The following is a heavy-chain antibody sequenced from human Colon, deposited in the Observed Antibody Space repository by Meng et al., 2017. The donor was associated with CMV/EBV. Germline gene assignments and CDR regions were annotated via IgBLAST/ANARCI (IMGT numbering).Heavy chain of an antibody. CDR1: GFSFNAYA. D-gene: IGHD1-26*01. CDR3: AKDVGANFFYGLDV. Sequence: SLKISCVDSGFSFNAYAMHWVRQVPGKGLEWVSSISWKSGSIAYADSVKGRFTISRDNARKSLCLQMNSLRAEDTALYYCAKDVGANFFYGLDVWGQGTTVTVSS. V-gene: IGHV3-9*01. J-gene: IGHJ6*02. CDR2: ISWKSGSI.